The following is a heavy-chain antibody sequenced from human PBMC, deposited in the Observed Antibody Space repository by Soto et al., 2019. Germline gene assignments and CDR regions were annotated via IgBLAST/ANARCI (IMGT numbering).Heavy chain of an antibody. CDR2: INPNSGST. D-gene: IGHD6-13*01. CDR3: ATDIASGAFDI. CDR1: GYTFTSYG. Sequence: ASVKVSCKASGYTFTSYGISWVRQAPGQGLEWMGWINPNSGSTNYAQKFQGWVTMTRDTSISTAYMELSRLRSDDTAVYYCATDIASGAFDIWGQGTMVTVSS. V-gene: IGHV1-2*04. J-gene: IGHJ3*02.